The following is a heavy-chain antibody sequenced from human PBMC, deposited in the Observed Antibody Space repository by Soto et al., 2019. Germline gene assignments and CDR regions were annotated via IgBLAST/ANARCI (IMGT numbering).Heavy chain of an antibody. D-gene: IGHD3-3*01. CDR3: AGDFWSDYFGPPTYGMDV. J-gene: IGHJ6*02. V-gene: IGHV4-34*01. CDR2: INHSGST. Sequence: SETLSLTCAVYGGSFSGYYWSWIRQPPGKGLEWIGEINHSGSTNYNPSLKSRVTISVDTSKNQFSLKLSSVTAADTAVYYCAGDFWSDYFGPPTYGMDVWGQGTTVTVS. CDR1: GGSFSGYY.